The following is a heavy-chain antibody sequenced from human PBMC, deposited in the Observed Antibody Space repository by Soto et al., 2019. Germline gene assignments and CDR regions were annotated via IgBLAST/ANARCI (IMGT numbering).Heavy chain of an antibody. V-gene: IGHV3-30-3*01. J-gene: IGHJ4*02. CDR1: GFTFSSYA. D-gene: IGHD3-22*01. CDR2: ISYDGSNK. CDR3: ARGSSCDSSGFVCAY. Sequence: QVQLVESGGGVVQPGRSLRLSCAASGFTFSSYAMHWVRQAPGKGLEWVAVISYDGSNKYYADSVKGRFTISRDNSKKTLYLQMNSLRTEDAAVYYCARGSSCDSSGFVCAYWGQGTLVTVSS.